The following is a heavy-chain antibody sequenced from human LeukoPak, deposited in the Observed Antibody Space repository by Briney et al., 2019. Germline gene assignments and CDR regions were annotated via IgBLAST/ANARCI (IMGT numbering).Heavy chain of an antibody. V-gene: IGHV3-9*03. J-gene: IGHJ4*02. Sequence: GGSLRLSCAASGFTFDDYAMHWVRQAPGKGLEWVSGISWNSGSIGYADSVKGRFTISRDNAKNSLYLQMNSLRAEDMALYYCAKGPRGVVVPAAVDYWGQGTLVTVSS. CDR3: AKGPRGVVVPAAVDY. CDR1: GFTFDDYA. CDR2: ISWNSGSI. D-gene: IGHD2-2*01.